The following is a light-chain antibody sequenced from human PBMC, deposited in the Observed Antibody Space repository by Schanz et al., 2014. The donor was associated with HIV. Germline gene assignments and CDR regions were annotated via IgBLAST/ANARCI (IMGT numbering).Light chain of an antibody. V-gene: IGLV2-14*03. CDR1: NNDIGSYTY. CDR3: NSYAGSNNLV. Sequence: QSALTQPASVSGSPGQSITVSCTGSNNDIGSYTYVAWYQQYPGKAPKLVVYGVFDRPSGVSNRFSGSKSGNTASLTVSGLQAEDEADYYCNSYAGSNNLVFGGGTKLTVL. CDR2: GVF. J-gene: IGLJ3*02.